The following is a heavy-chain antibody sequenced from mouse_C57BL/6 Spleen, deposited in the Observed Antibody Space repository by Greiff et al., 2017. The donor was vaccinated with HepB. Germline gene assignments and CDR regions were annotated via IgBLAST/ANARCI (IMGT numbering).Heavy chain of an antibody. V-gene: IGHV1-50*01. CDR1: GYTFTSYW. CDR2: IDPSDSYT. CDR3: ARGSSGLYAMDY. Sequence: VQLQQSGAELVKPGASVKLSCKASGYTFTSYWMQWVKQRPGQGLEWIGEIDPSDSYTNYNQKFKGKATLTVDTSSSTAYMQLSSLTSEDSAVYYCARGSSGLYAMDYWGQGTSVTVSS. J-gene: IGHJ4*01. D-gene: IGHD3-2*02.